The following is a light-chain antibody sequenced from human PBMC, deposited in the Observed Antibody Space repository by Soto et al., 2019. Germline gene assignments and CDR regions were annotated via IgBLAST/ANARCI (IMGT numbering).Light chain of an antibody. Sequence: DIKMTQSPSTLSASVGDRVTITFRASQSISSWLAWYQQKPGKAPKLLIYKASTLKSGVPSRFSGSGSGTEFTLTISSLQPDDFATYYCKHYNSYSEAFGQGTKV. CDR2: KAS. J-gene: IGKJ1*01. V-gene: IGKV1-5*03. CDR3: KHYNSYSEA. CDR1: QSISSW.